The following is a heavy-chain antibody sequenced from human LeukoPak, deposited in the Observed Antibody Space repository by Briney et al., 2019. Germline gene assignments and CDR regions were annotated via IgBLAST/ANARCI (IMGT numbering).Heavy chain of an antibody. V-gene: IGHV3-66*04. CDR3: ARLMSVAGTPDAFDI. D-gene: IGHD6-19*01. CDR2: IYSGGST. J-gene: IGHJ3*02. Sequence: GGSLRLSCAASGFTVSSNYMSWVRQAPGKGLEWVSVIYSGGSTYYADSVKGRFTISRDNSKNTLYLQMNSLRAEDTAVYYCARLMSVAGTPDAFDIWGQGTMVTASS. CDR1: GFTVSSNY.